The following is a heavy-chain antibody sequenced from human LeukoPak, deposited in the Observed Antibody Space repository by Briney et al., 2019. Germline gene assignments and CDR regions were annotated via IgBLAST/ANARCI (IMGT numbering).Heavy chain of an antibody. J-gene: IGHJ4*02. V-gene: IGHV3-23*01. D-gene: IGHD6-19*01. CDR1: GFTFSSYA. CDR2: VSGSGGST. Sequence: GGSLRLSCAASGFTFSSYAMRWVGQAPGQGLEWVSAVSGSGGSTYYADSVKGRFTISRDNSKNTLYLQMNSLRAEDTAVYYCAKDAVNEWLVRGYYFDYWGQGTLVTVSS. CDR3: AKDAVNEWLVRGYYFDY.